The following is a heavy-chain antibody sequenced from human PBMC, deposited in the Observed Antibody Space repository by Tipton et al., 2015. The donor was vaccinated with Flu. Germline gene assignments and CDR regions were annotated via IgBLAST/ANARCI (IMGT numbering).Heavy chain of an antibody. CDR3: AVGGDYYGMDV. D-gene: IGHD3-16*01. V-gene: IGHV1-8*01. CDR2: MNPNSGNS. CDR1: GYTFTTYD. Sequence: QSGAEVKTPGASVRVSCKASGYTFTTYDIYWVRQAAGQGLECVGWMNPNSGNSGYAQKFQGRVTMTRDTSISTAYMELKSLRSEDTAVYYCAVGGDYYGMDVWGQGTTVNVSS. J-gene: IGHJ6*02.